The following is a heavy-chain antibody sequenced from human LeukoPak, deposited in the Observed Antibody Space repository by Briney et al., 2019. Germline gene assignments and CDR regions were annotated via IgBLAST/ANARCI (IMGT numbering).Heavy chain of an antibody. Sequence: GASVTVSCKASGYTFISYGLSWVRQAPGQGLEWMGWVSAYNGNTNYAQKLQGRVTMTTDTSTSTAYMELRSLRSDDTAVYYCARGYYYDSSGYFWIYDYWGQGTLVTVSS. J-gene: IGHJ4*02. CDR3: ARGYYYDSSGYFWIYDY. CDR1: GYTFISYG. V-gene: IGHV1-18*01. CDR2: VSAYNGNT. D-gene: IGHD3-22*01.